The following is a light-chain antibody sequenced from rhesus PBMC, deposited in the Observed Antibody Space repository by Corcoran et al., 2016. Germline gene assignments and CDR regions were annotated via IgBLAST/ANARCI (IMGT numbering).Light chain of an antibody. Sequence: DIQMTQSPSSLSASVGDTVNISCRASQSISSWVDWYQQKPGKAPKLLIYKASNLQSGGPSRFSGSGSGTEFTLTISSLQPEDFATYCCLQYTTPPFTFGPGTKLDI. CDR1: QSISSW. J-gene: IGKJ3*01. V-gene: IGKV1-22*01. CDR3: LQYTTPPFT. CDR2: KAS.